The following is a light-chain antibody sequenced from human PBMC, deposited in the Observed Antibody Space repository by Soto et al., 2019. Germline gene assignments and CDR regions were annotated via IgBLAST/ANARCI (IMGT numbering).Light chain of an antibody. Sequence: AIQVTQSPSSLSASVGDRVTISCRASQGIGNDLGWYQQKPGKAPKLLLYEASTLQTGVASRFRGSGSGTEFSLSISSLQPEDFATYYCLQYYVSPWTCGQGTKVEVK. CDR2: EAS. V-gene: IGKV1-6*01. CDR1: QGIGND. J-gene: IGKJ1*01. CDR3: LQYYVSPWT.